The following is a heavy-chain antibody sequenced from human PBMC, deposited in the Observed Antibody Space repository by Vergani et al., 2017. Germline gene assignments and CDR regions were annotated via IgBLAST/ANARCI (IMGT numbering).Heavy chain of an antibody. CDR2: IVVGSGNT. Sequence: QLVQSVAEVKKPGTSVKVSCKASGFTFTSSAMQWVRQARGQRLEWIGWIVVGSGNTNDAQKFQERVTITRDMSTSTAYMELSSLRSEDTAVYYCAAIVGATGELDYWGQGTLVTVSS. D-gene: IGHD1-26*01. J-gene: IGHJ4*02. V-gene: IGHV1-58*02. CDR1: GFTFTSSA. CDR3: AAIVGATGELDY.